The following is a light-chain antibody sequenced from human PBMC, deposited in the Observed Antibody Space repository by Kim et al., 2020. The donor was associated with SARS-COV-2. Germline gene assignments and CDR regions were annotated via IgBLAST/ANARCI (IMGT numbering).Light chain of an antibody. J-gene: IGKJ5*01. Sequence: ASVGDRVTITCRASQDIRNDLGWYQQNPGRAPKRLNYGASSLQSGVPSRFSGSGSGTEFTLTISSVQPEDFATYFCLQHSTYPITFGQGTRLDIK. CDR2: GAS. CDR3: LQHSTYPIT. V-gene: IGKV1-17*01. CDR1: QDIRND.